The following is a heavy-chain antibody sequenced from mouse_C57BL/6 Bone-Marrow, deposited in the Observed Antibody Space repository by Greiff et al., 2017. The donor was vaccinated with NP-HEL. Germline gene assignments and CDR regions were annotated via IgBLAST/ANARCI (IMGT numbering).Heavy chain of an antibody. V-gene: IGHV5-6*02. CDR3: ARRYPGAY. Sequence: EVMLVESGGDLVKPGGSLKLSCAASGFTFSSYGMSWVRQTPDKRLEWVATISSGGSYTYYPDSVKGRFTISRDNAKNTLYLQMSSLKSEDTAMYYCARRYPGAYWGQGTLVTVSA. J-gene: IGHJ3*01. CDR1: GFTFSSYG. CDR2: ISSGGSYT.